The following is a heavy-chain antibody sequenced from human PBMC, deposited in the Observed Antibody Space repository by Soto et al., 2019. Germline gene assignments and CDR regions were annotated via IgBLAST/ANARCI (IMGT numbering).Heavy chain of an antibody. J-gene: IGHJ6*02. D-gene: IGHD4-17*01. CDR2: ISGSGGST. V-gene: IGHV3-23*01. CDR3: AKVIRPDYGGNDYYYGMDV. CDR1: GFPFSSYA. Sequence: PGGSLRLSCAASGFPFSSYAMSWVRQAPGKGLEWVSAISGSGGSTYYADSVKGRFTISRDNSKNTLYLQMNSLRAEDTAVYYCAKVIRPDYGGNDYYYGMDVWGQGTTVTVSS.